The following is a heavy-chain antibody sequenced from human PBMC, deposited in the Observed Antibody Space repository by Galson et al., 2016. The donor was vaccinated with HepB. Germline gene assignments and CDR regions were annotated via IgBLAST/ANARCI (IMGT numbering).Heavy chain of an antibody. CDR3: ASDNVVNYKYYGLDV. Sequence: ETLSLTCVVSGGSITSNHWWTWVRQPPGKGLEWIGKVFYTGSTDSHPSLTSRVTISLDRSQNQFSLKLTSVTVADTAMYFCASDNVVNYKYYGLDVWGQGTSVTVSS. J-gene: IGHJ6*02. CDR2: VFYTGST. D-gene: IGHD3-22*01. V-gene: IGHV4-4*01. CDR1: GGSITSNHW.